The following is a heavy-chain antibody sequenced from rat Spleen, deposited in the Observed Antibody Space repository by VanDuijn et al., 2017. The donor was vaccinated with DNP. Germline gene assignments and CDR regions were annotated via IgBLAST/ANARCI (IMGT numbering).Heavy chain of an antibody. CDR3: ARGSSDY. D-gene: IGHD5-1*01. CDR2: ISYEGSST. J-gene: IGHJ2*01. CDR1: GFTFSDYY. Sequence: EVQLVESGGGVVQPGKSLKLSCAASGFTFSDYYMAWVRQAPKKGLEWVASISYEGSSTYYGDSVKGRFTISRDNAKSTLYLQMNSLRSEDTATYYCARGSSDYWGQGVMVTVSS. V-gene: IGHV5-22*01.